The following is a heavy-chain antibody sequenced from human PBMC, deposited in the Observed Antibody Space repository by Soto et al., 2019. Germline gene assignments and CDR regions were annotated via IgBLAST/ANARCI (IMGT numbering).Heavy chain of an antibody. Sequence: GGSLRLACLASGFVFSDYAMSWVRQAPGKGLEWVSAISGGGSDTYYADSVKGRFTVSRVNSESTLYLQMNTLRAEDTAIYYCASVPIWCGSSSCYTEGFDSWGQGTLVTVSS. D-gene: IGHD2-2*01. CDR2: ISGGGSDT. J-gene: IGHJ4*02. CDR3: ASVPIWCGSSSCYTEGFDS. CDR1: GFVFSDYA. V-gene: IGHV3-23*01.